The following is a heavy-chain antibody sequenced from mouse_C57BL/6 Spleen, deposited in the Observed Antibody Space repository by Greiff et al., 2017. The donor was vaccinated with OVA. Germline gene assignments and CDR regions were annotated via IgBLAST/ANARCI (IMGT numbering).Heavy chain of an antibody. CDR3: ARVDYDYDGGAWFAY. CDR1: GFTFSSYA. V-gene: IGHV5-4*01. Sequence: EVHLVESGGGLVKPGGSLKLSCAASGFTFSSYAMSWVRQTPEKRLEWVATISDGGSYTYYPDNVKGRFTISRDNAKNNLYLQMSHLKSEDTAMYDCARVDYDYDGGAWFAYWGQGTLVTVSA. J-gene: IGHJ3*01. D-gene: IGHD2-4*01. CDR2: ISDGGSYT.